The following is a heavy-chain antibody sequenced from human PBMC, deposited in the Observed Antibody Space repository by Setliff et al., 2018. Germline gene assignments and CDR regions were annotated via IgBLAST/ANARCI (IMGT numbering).Heavy chain of an antibody. CDR2: IYYSGST. CDR3: ARTLYDYDILTGPGYYFDY. V-gene: IGHV4-59*12. D-gene: IGHD3-9*01. J-gene: IGHJ4*02. Sequence: SETLSLTCTVSGGSISSYYWSWIRQPPGKGLEWIGYIYYSGSTYYNPSLKSRVTISVDTSKNQFSLKLGSVTAADTAVYYCARTLYDYDILTGPGYYFDYWGQGTQVTVSS. CDR1: GGSISSYY.